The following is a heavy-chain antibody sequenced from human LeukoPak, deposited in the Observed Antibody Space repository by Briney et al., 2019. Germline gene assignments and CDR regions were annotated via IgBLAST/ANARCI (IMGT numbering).Heavy chain of an antibody. D-gene: IGHD6-19*01. Sequence: SETLSLTCAVYGGSFSGYYWSWIRQPPGKGLEWIGEINHSGSTNYNPSLKSRVTISVDTSKNQFSLKLSSVTAVDTAVYYCARILSSGWTGGAFDIWGQGTMVIVSS. V-gene: IGHV4-34*01. CDR2: INHSGST. CDR3: ARILSSGWTGGAFDI. J-gene: IGHJ3*02. CDR1: GGSFSGYY.